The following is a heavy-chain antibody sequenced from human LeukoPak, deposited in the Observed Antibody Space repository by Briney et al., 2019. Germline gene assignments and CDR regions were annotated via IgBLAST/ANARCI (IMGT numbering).Heavy chain of an antibody. J-gene: IGHJ6*02. D-gene: IGHD1-1*01. CDR3: ARDDGTAHYGMDV. V-gene: IGHV1-46*01. Sequence: ASVQVSCKASGYAFTSYYMHWVRQAPGQGREWMGIINPSGGSTSYAQKFQGRVTMTRDTSTSTVYMELSSLRSEDTAVYYCARDDGTAHYGMDVWGQGTTVTVSS. CDR2: INPSGGST. CDR1: GYAFTSYY.